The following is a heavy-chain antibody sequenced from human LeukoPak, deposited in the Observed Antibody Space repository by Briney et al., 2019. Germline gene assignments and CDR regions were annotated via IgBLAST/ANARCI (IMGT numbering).Heavy chain of an antibody. V-gene: IGHV3-21*06. CDR1: GFIFSYYR. CDR3: AKLISPYDY. D-gene: IGHD5-24*01. Sequence: GGSLRLSCTASGFIFSYYRMNWVRQAPGKGLEWVSSIMSSGTYMDHADSVKGRFTISRDNDKNSLYLQMNSLRAEDTAVYYCAKLISPYDYWGQGTLVLVSS. CDR2: IMSSGTYM. J-gene: IGHJ4*02.